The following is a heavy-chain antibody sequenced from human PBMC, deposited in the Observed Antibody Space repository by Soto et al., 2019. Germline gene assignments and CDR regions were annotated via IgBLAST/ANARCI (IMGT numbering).Heavy chain of an antibody. CDR3: ARTRATPYGMDV. J-gene: IGHJ6*02. V-gene: IGHV4-39*01. D-gene: IGHD2-15*01. CDR1: GGSISSSSYY. Sequence: SETLSLTCTVSGGSISSSSYYWGWIRQPPGKGLEWIGSIYYSGSTYYNPSLKSRVTISVDTSKNQFSLKLSSVTAADTAVYYCARTRATPYGMDVWGQGTTVTVSS. CDR2: IYYSGST.